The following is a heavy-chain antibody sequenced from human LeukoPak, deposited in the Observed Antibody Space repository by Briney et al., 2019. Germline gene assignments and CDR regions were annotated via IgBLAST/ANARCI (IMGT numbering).Heavy chain of an antibody. CDR1: VLTVSIYT. V-gene: IGHV3-30*07. CDR2: ISYDGTNK. D-gene: IGHD1-26*01. Sequence: GGSLRLSCAASVLTVSIYTMHWVRQASGKGLEWVALISYDGTNKYYADSVKGRFTISRDNSRNTLYLQMYSLRAEDTAVYYCAKILSGTYSFDLWGQGTLVTVSS. CDR3: AKILSGTYSFDL. J-gene: IGHJ4*02.